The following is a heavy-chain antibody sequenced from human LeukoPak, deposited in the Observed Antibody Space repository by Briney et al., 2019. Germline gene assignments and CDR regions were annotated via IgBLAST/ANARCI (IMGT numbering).Heavy chain of an antibody. D-gene: IGHD5-24*01. J-gene: IGHJ3*02. CDR3: ASRGPDDAFDI. CDR2: INHTGST. Sequence: PSETLSLTCAVYGGSFSGYYWSWIRQPPGKGLEWIGEINHTGSTNYNPSLKGRVTISVDMSKNQFSLKLSSVTAADTAVYYCASRGPDDAFDIWGQGTMVTVSS. V-gene: IGHV4-34*01. CDR1: GGSFSGYY.